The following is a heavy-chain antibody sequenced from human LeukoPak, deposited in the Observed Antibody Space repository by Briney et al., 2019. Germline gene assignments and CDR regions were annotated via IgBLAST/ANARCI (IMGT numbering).Heavy chain of an antibody. J-gene: IGHJ4*02. D-gene: IGHD2-2*01. V-gene: IGHV6-1*01. CDR2: TFYRSKWYN. CDR3: VRDFHCSNHGCSFDY. Sequence: SQTLSLTCAISGDSFSSNSVAWNWIRQSPSRGLEWLGRTFYRSKWYNDYAVSVKSRITINPDTSKNQFSLQLNSVTPEDTAVYYCVRDFHCSNHGCSFDYWGQGTLVTVSS. CDR1: GDSFSSNSVA.